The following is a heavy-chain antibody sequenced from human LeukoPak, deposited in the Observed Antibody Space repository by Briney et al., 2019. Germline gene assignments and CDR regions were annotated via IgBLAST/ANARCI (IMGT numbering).Heavy chain of an antibody. Sequence: SETLSLTCTVSGGSISSSYYYWGWIRQPPGKGLEWIGTMYNSGSTDYNPSLESRVTISVDTSKNQFSLKLSSVTAADTAAYYCAREADRWFDPWGQGTLVTVSS. CDR1: GGSISSSYYY. CDR2: MYNSGST. CDR3: AREADRWFDP. J-gene: IGHJ5*02. V-gene: IGHV4-39*07.